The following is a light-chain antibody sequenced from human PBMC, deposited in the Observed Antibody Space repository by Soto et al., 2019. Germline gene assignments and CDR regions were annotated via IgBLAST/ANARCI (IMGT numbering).Light chain of an antibody. CDR2: GAS. CDR1: QSVSSS. CDR3: QQYNKWPIT. J-gene: IGKJ5*01. Sequence: EIVLTQSPGTLSLSPGEGATLSCRSSQSVSSSYIAWYQQRPGQTPSLIIYGASTRATGIPARFIGSGSGTECTLTISSLQSEDAALYYCQQYNKWPITLGQGTRLEIK. V-gene: IGKV3-15*01.